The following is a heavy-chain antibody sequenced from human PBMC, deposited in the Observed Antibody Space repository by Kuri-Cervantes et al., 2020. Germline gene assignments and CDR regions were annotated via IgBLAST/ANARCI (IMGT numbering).Heavy chain of an antibody. Sequence: SCTVSGGSISSGSYYWSWIRQPAGKGLEWIGRIYTSGSTNYNPSLKSRVTISVDTSKNQFSLKLSSVTAADTAVYYCARRKAAAGKGVDYWGQGTLVTVSS. D-gene: IGHD6-13*01. CDR1: GGSISSGSYY. CDR2: IYTSGST. J-gene: IGHJ4*02. V-gene: IGHV4-61*02. CDR3: ARRKAAAGKGVDY.